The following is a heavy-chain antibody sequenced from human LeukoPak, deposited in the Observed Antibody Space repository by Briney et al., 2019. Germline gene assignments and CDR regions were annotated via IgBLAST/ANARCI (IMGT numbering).Heavy chain of an antibody. J-gene: IGHJ6*02. V-gene: IGHV3-23*01. CDR1: GFTFSSYA. CDR2: ISGSGGST. D-gene: IGHD2-15*01. Sequence: GGSLRLSCAASGFTFSSYAMSWVRQAPGKGLEWVSAISGSGGSTYYADSVKGRFTISRYNSKNTLYLQMNSLRAEDTAVYYCAKALRYCSGGSCYDPYYYYGMDVWGQGTTVTVSS. CDR3: AKALRYCSGGSCYDPYYYYGMDV.